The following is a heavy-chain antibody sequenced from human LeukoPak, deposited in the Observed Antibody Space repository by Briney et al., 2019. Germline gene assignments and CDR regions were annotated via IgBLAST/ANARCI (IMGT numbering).Heavy chain of an antibody. CDR2: ISYDGSNK. V-gene: IGHV3-30*18. Sequence: SGGSLRLSCAASGFTFSSYGMHWVRQAPGKGLEWVAVISYDGSNKSYADSVKGRFTISRDNSKNTLYLQMNSLRDEDTAVYYCAKGERTYYDFWSGYYPYYYYGMDVWGQGTTVTVSS. CDR3: AKGERTYYDFWSGYYPYYYYGMDV. D-gene: IGHD3-3*01. CDR1: GFTFSSYG. J-gene: IGHJ6*02.